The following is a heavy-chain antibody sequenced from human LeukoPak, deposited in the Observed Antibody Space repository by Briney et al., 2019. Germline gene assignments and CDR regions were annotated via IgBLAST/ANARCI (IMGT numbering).Heavy chain of an antibody. CDR1: GFTFSSYS. Sequence: PGGSLRLSCAASGFTFSSYSMTWVRQAPGKGLEWVSGISGSYADSVKGRFTISRDNSKNTLYLQMNSLRAEDTAVYYCAKHNGDWRFDYWGQGTLVTVSS. CDR3: AKHNGDWRFDY. V-gene: IGHV3-23*01. CDR2: ISG. J-gene: IGHJ4*02. D-gene: IGHD4-17*01.